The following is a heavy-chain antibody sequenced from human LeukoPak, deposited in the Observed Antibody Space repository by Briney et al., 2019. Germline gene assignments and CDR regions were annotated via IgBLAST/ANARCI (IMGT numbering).Heavy chain of an antibody. V-gene: IGHV3-53*01. CDR1: AFTFSGYS. Sequence: PGGSLRLSCAASAFTFSGYSMSWVRQAPGKGLEWVSVIYSGGSTYYADSVKGRFTISRDNSKNTLNLQMNSLRAEDTAVYYCARVRVAHYYYYMDVWGKGTTATVSS. D-gene: IGHD2-15*01. CDR2: IYSGGST. J-gene: IGHJ6*03. CDR3: ARVRVAHYYYYMDV.